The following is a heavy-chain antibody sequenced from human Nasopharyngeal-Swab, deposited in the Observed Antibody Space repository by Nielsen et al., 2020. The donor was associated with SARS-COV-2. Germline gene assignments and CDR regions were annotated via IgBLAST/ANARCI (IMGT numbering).Heavy chain of an antibody. J-gene: IGHJ3*02. CDR3: ARDPLAVVGYDALDI. CDR2: ISSSGSTI. Sequence: GESLKISCATSGFIFTNYEMNWVRQAPGKGLEWISYISSSGSTIYYADSVKGRFTISRDNAKNSVDLQMNSVRAEDTAVYYCARDPLAVVGYDALDIWGQGTMVTVSS. D-gene: IGHD6-19*01. V-gene: IGHV3-48*03. CDR1: GFIFTNYE.